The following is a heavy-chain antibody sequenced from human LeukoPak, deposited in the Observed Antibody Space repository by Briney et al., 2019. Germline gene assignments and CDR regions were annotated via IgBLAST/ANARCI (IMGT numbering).Heavy chain of an antibody. Sequence: GGSLRLSCAASGFTFSSYGMPWVRQAPGKGLEWVAVIWYDGSNKYYADSVKGRFTISRDNSKNTLYLQMNSLRAEDTAVYYCAREVDTAIPFDYWGQGTLVTVSS. CDR2: IWYDGSNK. J-gene: IGHJ4*02. CDR3: AREVDTAIPFDY. D-gene: IGHD5-18*01. CDR1: GFTFSSYG. V-gene: IGHV3-33*01.